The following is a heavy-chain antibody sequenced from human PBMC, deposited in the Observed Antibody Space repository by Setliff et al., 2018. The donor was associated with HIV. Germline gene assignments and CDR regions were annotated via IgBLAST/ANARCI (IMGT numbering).Heavy chain of an antibody. V-gene: IGHV1-2*04. D-gene: IGHD3-10*01. Sequence: ASVKVSCKASGYTFTSYGISWVRQAPGQGLEWMGWINSNSGGTNYAQKFQGWVTMTRDTSISTAYMDLSSLETEDTAVYYCTTDLIIRGVIIDGALRWGQGTLVTVSS. CDR1: GYTFTSYG. CDR3: TTDLIIRGVIIDGALR. CDR2: INSNSGGT. J-gene: IGHJ4*02.